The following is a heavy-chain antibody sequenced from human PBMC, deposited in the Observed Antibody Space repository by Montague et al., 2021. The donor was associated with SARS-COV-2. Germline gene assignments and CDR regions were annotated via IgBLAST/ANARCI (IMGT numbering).Heavy chain of an antibody. J-gene: IGHJ4*02. CDR2: IYYSGTT. Sequence: SETLSLTCSVSSGSIISSGYYWGWIRQPPGKELEWIGNIYYSGTTYYNPSLQSRGTISVDTSKNHLSLRLSSVTAADTAVYFCARGMIRGVTTPFDYWGQGSQVTVPP. CDR1: SGSIISSGYY. V-gene: IGHV4-39*02. CDR3: ARGMIRGVTTPFDY. D-gene: IGHD3-10*01.